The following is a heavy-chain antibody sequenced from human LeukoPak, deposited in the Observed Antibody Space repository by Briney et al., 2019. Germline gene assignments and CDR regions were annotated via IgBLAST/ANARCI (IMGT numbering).Heavy chain of an antibody. CDR2: IIPLIGAI. CDR1: GYTFTSYG. J-gene: IGHJ4*02. D-gene: IGHD3-22*01. CDR3: VSVKGESGDYDRSHFDY. Sequence: SAKVSCTASGYTFTSYGISWVRQAPGQGLEWGGGIIPLIGAIKFAQKFQGRVTLSADESTSTAYMDLKKRRSEDTGVYYCVSVKGESGDYDRSHFDYWGQGTLVTVSS. V-gene: IGHV1-69*13.